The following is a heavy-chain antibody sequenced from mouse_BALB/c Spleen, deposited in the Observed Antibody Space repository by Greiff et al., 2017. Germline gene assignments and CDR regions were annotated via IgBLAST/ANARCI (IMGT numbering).Heavy chain of an antibody. CDR2: IKPSNGRT. V-gene: IGHV1S81*02. CDR1: GYTFTSYW. D-gene: IGHD1-2*01. CDR3: ARGYYGLAMDY. J-gene: IGHJ4*01. Sequence: VQLQQPGAELVKPGASVKLSCKASGYTFTSYWMHWVKQRPGQGLEWIGEIKPSNGRTNYNEKFKSKATLTVDKSSSTAYMQLSSLTSEDSAVYYCARGYYGLAMDYWGQGTSVTVSS.